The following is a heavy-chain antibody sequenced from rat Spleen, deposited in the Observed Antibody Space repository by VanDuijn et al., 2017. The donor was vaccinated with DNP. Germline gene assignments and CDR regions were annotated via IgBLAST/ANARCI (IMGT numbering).Heavy chain of an antibody. D-gene: IGHD3-8*01. CDR2: ISTSGGST. CDR3: ARSLRVPYY. V-gene: IGHV5-25*01. J-gene: IGHJ2*01. Sequence: EVQLVESGGGLVQPGRSLKLSCAASGFTFSNYDMAWVRQAPTKGLEWVASISTSGGSTYYRDSVQCRFTVSRDNAKSTLYLQMDSLRSEDTATYYCARSLRVPYYWGQGVMVTVSS. CDR1: GFTFSNYD.